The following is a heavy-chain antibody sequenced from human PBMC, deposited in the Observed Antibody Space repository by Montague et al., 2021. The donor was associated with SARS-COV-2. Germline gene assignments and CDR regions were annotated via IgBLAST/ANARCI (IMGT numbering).Heavy chain of an antibody. CDR1: GGSFSGYY. J-gene: IGHJ4*02. CDR2: INHSGST. CDR3: ARANGYYFDY. V-gene: IGHV4-34*01. Sequence: SETLSLTCAVYGGSFSGYYWSWIRQPPGKGLEWIGEINHSGSTNYNPSLKSRVTISVDTSKNQFSLKLSSVTAADTAVYYCARANGYYFDYWGQGTRVTVSS. D-gene: IGHD2-8*01.